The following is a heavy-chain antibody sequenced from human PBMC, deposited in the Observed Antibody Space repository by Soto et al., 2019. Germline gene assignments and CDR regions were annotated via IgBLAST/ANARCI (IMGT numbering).Heavy chain of an antibody. CDR1: GGSISSSSYS. J-gene: IGHJ4*02. D-gene: IGHD3-3*01. CDR2: IYYSGST. V-gene: IGHV4-39*01. Sequence: SETLSLTCTVSGGSISSSSYSWGWIRQPPGKGLEWIGSIYYSGSTYYNPSLKSRVTISVDTSKNQFSLKLSSVTAADTAVYYCARVDFYRGPHGLASFFDYRGQATLVT. CDR3: ARVDFYRGPHGLASFFDY.